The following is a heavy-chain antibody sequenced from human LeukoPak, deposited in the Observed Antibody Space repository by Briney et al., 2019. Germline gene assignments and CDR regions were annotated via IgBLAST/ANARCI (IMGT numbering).Heavy chain of an antibody. V-gene: IGHV3-53*01. J-gene: IGHJ3*02. Sequence: GGSLRLSCAASGFTVSSNYMSWVRQAPGKGLEWVSVIYSGGSTFYADPVKGRFTISRDNSKNTLYLQMNSLRAEDSAEYYCAKSLLTTATGTGRAFDIWGQGTMVTVSA. CDR1: GFTVSSNY. CDR2: IYSGGST. CDR3: AKSLLTTATGTGRAFDI. D-gene: IGHD1-1*01.